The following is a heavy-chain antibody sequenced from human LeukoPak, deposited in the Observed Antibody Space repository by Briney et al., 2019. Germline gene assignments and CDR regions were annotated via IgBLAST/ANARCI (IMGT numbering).Heavy chain of an antibody. CDR1: GFTFSSYA. V-gene: IGHV3-23*01. J-gene: IGHJ1*01. CDR3: ARSAIDYYDSSGYFKRAEYFQH. CDR2: ISGSGGST. D-gene: IGHD3-22*01. Sequence: GGSLRLSCAASGFTFSSYAMSWVRQAPGKGLEWVSAISGSGGSTYYADSVKGRFTVSRDNSKNTLFLQMNGLRAEDTAVYYCARSAIDYYDSSGYFKRAEYFQHWGQGTLVTVSS.